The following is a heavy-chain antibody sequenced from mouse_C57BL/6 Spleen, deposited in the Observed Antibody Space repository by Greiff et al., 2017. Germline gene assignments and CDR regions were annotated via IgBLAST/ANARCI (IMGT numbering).Heavy chain of an antibody. J-gene: IGHJ3*01. V-gene: IGHV1-55*01. Sequence: QVQLQQPGAELVKPGASVKMSCKASGYTFTSYWITWVKQRPGQGLEWIGDIYPGSGSTNYNEKFKSQATVTVDTSSSTAYMQLSSLTSEDSAVFCWAIQGSGYPFAYWGQGTLVTVSA. CDR3: AIQGSGYPFAY. D-gene: IGHD3-2*02. CDR1: GYTFTSYW. CDR2: IYPGSGST.